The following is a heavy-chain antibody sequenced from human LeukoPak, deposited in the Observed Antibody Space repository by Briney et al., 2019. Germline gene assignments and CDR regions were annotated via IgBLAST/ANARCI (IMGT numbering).Heavy chain of an antibody. V-gene: IGHV3-74*01. J-gene: IGHJ4*02. Sequence: TGGSLRVSCAGSGFTFIRHLMHWVRQAPGKGLVWVSRISTDGSTTLYSDSVKGRFTISRDNAKNTLYLQMNSLRAEDTAVYYCGSSEDGYIDYWGQGTLVSVSS. CDR2: ISTDGSTT. CDR1: GFTFIRHL. D-gene: IGHD5-24*01. CDR3: GSSEDGYIDY.